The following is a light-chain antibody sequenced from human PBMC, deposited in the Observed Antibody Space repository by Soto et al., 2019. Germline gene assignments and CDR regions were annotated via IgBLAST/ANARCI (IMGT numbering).Light chain of an antibody. J-gene: IGLJ2*01. CDR3: QYYDRSLSRV. CDR2: GNS. V-gene: IGLV1-40*01. CDR1: SSNIGAGYD. Sequence: QSVLTQPPSVSGAPGQRVTISCTGSSSNIGAGYDVHWYQQLPGTAPKLLIYGNSNRPSGVPDRFSGSKSGTSASLAITGLQAEDEADYYCQYYDRSLSRVFGGGNKLTVL.